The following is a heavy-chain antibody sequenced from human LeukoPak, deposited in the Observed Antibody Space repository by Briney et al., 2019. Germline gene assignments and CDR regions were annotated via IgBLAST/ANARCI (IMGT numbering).Heavy chain of an antibody. J-gene: IGHJ4*02. D-gene: IGHD6-19*01. CDR2: ISSSSSYI. CDR3: TRSGIYSSAWSDY. Sequence: TGGSLRLSCAASGFTFSSYSMNWVRQAPGKGLEWVSSISSSSSYIYYADSVKGRFTISRDDAKNTVYLQMNSLRDEDTAVYYCTRSGIYSSAWSDYWGQGILVTVSS. V-gene: IGHV3-21*01. CDR1: GFTFSSYS.